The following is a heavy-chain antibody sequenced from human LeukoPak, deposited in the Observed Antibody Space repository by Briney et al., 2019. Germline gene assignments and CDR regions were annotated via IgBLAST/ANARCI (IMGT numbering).Heavy chain of an antibody. CDR3: ARPYYYDSRIDP. CDR2: MYYSGST. J-gene: IGHJ5*02. V-gene: IGHV4-30-4*01. Sequence: SETLSLTCTVSGGSISSGDYYWSWIRQPPGKGLEWIAYMYYSGSTYCNPSLKSRVTMSADTSKNQLSLKLSSVTAADTAVYYCARPYYYDSRIDPWGQGILVTVSP. D-gene: IGHD3-22*01. CDR1: GGSISSGDYY.